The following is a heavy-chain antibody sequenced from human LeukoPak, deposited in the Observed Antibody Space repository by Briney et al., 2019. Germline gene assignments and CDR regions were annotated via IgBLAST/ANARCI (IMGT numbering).Heavy chain of an antibody. Sequence: SETLSLTCTVSGGSISSSSYYWGWIRQPPGKGLEWIGSIYYSGSTYYNPSLKSRVTISVDTSKNQFSLKLSSVTAADTAVYYCASSRGWFGEWSLFDPWGQGTLVTVSS. CDR3: ASSRGWFGEWSLFDP. D-gene: IGHD3-10*01. CDR2: IYYSGST. J-gene: IGHJ5*02. CDR1: GGSISSSSYY. V-gene: IGHV4-39*07.